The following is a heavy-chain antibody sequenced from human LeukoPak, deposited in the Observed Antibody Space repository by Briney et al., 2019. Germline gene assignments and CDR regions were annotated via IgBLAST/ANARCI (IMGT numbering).Heavy chain of an antibody. J-gene: IGHJ4*02. V-gene: IGHV3-30*18. CDR2: ISYDGSNK. Sequence: PGGSLRLSCAASGFTFSSYGMHWVRQAPGKGLEWVAVISYDGSNKYYADSVKGRFTISRDNSKNTLYLQMNSLRAEDTAVYYCAKEEAAPNYFDYWGQGTLVTVSS. CDR3: AKEEAAPNYFDY. CDR1: GFTFSSYG. D-gene: IGHD6-6*01.